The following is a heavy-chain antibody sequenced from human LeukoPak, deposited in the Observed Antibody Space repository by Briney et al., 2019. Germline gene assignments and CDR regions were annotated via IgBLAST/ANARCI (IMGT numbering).Heavy chain of an antibody. CDR2: IYRSGNT. CDR3: ARAWGTDSAFDM. D-gene: IGHD1-14*01. J-gene: IGHJ3*02. V-gene: IGHV4-59*01. CDR1: GGSISNYY. Sequence: PSETLSLTCTVSGGSISNYYWSWIRQSPGKGLEWLGYIYRSGNTNHNPSFKSRVSMSVDTAKNKFSLKLKFVTAADTAVYYCARAWGTDSAFDMWGHGTMVTVSS.